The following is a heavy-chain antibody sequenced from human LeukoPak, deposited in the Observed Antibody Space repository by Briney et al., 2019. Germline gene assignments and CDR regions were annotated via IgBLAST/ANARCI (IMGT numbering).Heavy chain of an antibody. CDR2: ISNSGSTK. Sequence: PGGSLRLSCAASGFTFSSYEMNWVRQAPGKGLEWGSYISNSGSTKYYADSVEGGCTISRDNAKNSLYLKLNRLRAEDTAVYYCARARGSYCSGGSCYPARPIDYWGQGTLVTVSS. CDR1: GFTFSSYE. V-gene: IGHV3-48*03. J-gene: IGHJ4*02. D-gene: IGHD2-15*01. CDR3: ARARGSYCSGGSCYPARPIDY.